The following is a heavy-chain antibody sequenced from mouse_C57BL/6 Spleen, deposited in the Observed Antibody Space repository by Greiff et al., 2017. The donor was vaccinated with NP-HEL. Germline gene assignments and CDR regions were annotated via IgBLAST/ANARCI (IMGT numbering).Heavy chain of an antibody. J-gene: IGHJ2*01. CDR3: TTHPYDGDVYYYDY. V-gene: IGHV14-1*01. Sequence: EVQLQQSGAELVRPGASVKLSCTASGFNFTDYYMHWVKQRPEQGLEWIGRIDPEDGDTEYAPKFQGKATMTADTSSNTAYLQLSSLTSEDSAVYYCTTHPYDGDVYYYDYWGKGTTLTVAS. D-gene: IGHD2-3*01. CDR2: IDPEDGDT. CDR1: GFNFTDYY.